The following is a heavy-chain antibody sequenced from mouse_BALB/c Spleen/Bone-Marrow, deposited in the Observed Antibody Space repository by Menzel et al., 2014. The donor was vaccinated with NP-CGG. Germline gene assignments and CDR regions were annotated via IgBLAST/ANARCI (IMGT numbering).Heavy chain of an antibody. CDR1: GYTFTSSW. CDR2: INASNGRS. D-gene: IGHD1-1*01. Sequence: VQLQQSGAELVKPGASVKLSCKASGYTFTSSWMHWVKQRLGQGLDWIGEINASNGRSNYNEKFKSKTTLTVDKSSSTAYMQLSSLTSEDSAVYYCARSSYYYGSSYVNAMDYWGQGTSVTVSA. V-gene: IGHV1S81*02. CDR3: ARSSYYYGSSYVNAMDY. J-gene: IGHJ4*01.